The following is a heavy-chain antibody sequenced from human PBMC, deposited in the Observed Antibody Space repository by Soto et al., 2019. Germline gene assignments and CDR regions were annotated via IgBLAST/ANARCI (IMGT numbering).Heavy chain of an antibody. CDR1: GGSISSSRYY. CDR2: IFYSGNT. Sequence: PSETLSLTCTVSGGSISSSRYYWGWIRQPPGKGLEWIGSIFYSGNTYHNPSLKSRVTISVDTSKNQFSLKLSSVTAADTAVYYCARPPTASLDAFDIWGQGTMVTVSS. V-gene: IGHV4-39*01. J-gene: IGHJ3*02. CDR3: ARPPTASLDAFDI.